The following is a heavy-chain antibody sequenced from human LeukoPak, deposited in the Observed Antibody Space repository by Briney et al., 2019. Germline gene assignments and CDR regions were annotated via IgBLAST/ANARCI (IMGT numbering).Heavy chain of an antibody. Sequence: GGSLRLSCAAYGFTFNDYAMHWVRQAPGKGLEWVSGISWNSGSIGYADSVKGRFTISRDNANNSLYLQMNSLRAEDTALYYCANSLARYYARNAFDIWGQGKMVSVSS. CDR1: GFTFNDYA. D-gene: IGHD3-3*01. CDR3: ANSLARYYARNAFDI. V-gene: IGHV3-9*01. CDR2: ISWNSGSI. J-gene: IGHJ3*02.